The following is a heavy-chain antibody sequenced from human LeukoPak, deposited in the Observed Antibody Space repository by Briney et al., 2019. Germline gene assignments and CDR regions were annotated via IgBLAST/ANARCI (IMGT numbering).Heavy chain of an antibody. V-gene: IGHV1-2*02. CDR2: IKPNSGGT. Sequence: GASVKGSCKASGYTFTSYYMHWVRQAPGQGLEWMGWIKPNSGGTNYAQKFQGRVTMTRDTSISTAYMELSRLRSDDTAVYYCARVISGSYDYWGQGTLVTVSS. D-gene: IGHD1-26*01. CDR1: GYTFTSYY. J-gene: IGHJ4*02. CDR3: ARVISGSYDY.